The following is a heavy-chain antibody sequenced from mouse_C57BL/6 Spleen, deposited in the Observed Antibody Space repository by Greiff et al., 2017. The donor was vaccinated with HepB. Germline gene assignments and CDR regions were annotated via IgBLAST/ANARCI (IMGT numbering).Heavy chain of an antibody. Sequence: VKLMESGPELVKPGASVKISCKASGYAFSSSWMNWVKQRPGKGLEWIGRIYPGDGDTNYNGKFKGKATLTADKSSSTAYMQLSSLTSEDSAVYFCAPELGYGSSLDYWGQGTTLTVSS. CDR1: GYAFSSSW. CDR2: IYPGDGDT. J-gene: IGHJ2*01. V-gene: IGHV1-82*01. CDR3: APELGYGSSLDY. D-gene: IGHD1-1*01.